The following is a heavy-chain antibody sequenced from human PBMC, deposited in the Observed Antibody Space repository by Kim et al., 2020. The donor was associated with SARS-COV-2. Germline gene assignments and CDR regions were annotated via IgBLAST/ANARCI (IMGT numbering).Heavy chain of an antibody. Sequence: TNSTPSLKSRVTISVDTSKNQFSLKLSSVTAADTAVYYCASSGWHGWFDPWGQGTLVTVSS. CDR3: ASSGWHGWFDP. D-gene: IGHD6-19*01. CDR2: T. V-gene: IGHV4-4*09. J-gene: IGHJ5*02.